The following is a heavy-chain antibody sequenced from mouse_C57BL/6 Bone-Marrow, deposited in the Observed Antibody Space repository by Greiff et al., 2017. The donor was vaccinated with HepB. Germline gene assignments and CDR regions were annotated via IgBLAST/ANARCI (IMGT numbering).Heavy chain of an antibody. D-gene: IGHD1-1*01. Sequence: QVQLQQSGPELVKPGASVKISCKASGYAFGSSWMNWVKQRPGKGLEWIGRIYPGDGDTNYNGKFKGKATLTADKSSSTAYMQLSSLTSEDSAVYFCARNGSFDYWGQGTTLTVSS. CDR3: ARNGSFDY. CDR1: GYAFGSSW. CDR2: IYPGDGDT. J-gene: IGHJ2*01. V-gene: IGHV1-82*01.